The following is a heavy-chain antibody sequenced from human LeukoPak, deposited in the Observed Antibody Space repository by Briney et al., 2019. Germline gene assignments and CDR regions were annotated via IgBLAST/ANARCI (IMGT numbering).Heavy chain of an antibody. Sequence: SETLSLTCTVSGGSISSYYWSWIRQPPGKGLEWIGYIYYSGSTNYNPSLKGRVTISVDTSKNQFSLKLSSVTAADTAVYYCASTYCSGGSCYWALEYWGQGTLVTVSS. D-gene: IGHD2-15*01. V-gene: IGHV4-59*08. CDR1: GGSISSYY. CDR2: IYYSGST. J-gene: IGHJ4*02. CDR3: ASTYCSGGSCYWALEY.